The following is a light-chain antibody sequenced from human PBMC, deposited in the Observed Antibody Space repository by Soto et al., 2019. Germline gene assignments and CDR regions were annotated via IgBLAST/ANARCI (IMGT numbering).Light chain of an antibody. CDR2: GNS. V-gene: IGLV1-40*01. Sequence: QSVLTQPPSVSGAPGQRVTISCTGSSSNIGAGYDVHWYQQLPGTAPKLLIYGNSNRPSGVPDRFSGSKSGTSASLAITGLQAEDEADYYCPSYDSSLVVFGGGTKVTVL. CDR3: PSYDSSLVV. CDR1: SSNIGAGYD. J-gene: IGLJ2*01.